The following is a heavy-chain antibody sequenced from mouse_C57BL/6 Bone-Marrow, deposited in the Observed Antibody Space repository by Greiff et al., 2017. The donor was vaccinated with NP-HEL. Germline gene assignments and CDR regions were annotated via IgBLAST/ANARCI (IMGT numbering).Heavy chain of an antibody. Sequence: VQLQQSGPELVKPGASVKISCKASGYTFTDYYMNWVKQSHGKSLEWIGDINPNNGGTSYNQKFKGKATLTVDKSSSTAYMELRSLTSEDSAVYYCARGGQLSPAWFAYWGQGTLVTVSA. CDR1: GYTFTDYY. D-gene: IGHD3-2*02. J-gene: IGHJ3*01. CDR2: INPNNGGT. CDR3: ARGGQLSPAWFAY. V-gene: IGHV1-26*01.